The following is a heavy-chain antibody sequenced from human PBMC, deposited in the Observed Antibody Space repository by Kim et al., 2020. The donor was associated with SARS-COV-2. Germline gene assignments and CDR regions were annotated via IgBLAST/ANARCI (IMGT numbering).Heavy chain of an antibody. CDR2: INHSGST. CDR1: GGSFSGYY. Sequence: SETLSLTCAVYGGSFSGYYWSWIRQPPGKGLEWIGEINHSGSTNYNPSLKSRVTISVDTSKNQFSLKLSSVTAADTAVYYCARGVAVGQYFDYWGQGTLVTVSS. V-gene: IGHV4-34*01. D-gene: IGHD6-19*01. CDR3: ARGVAVGQYFDY. J-gene: IGHJ4*02.